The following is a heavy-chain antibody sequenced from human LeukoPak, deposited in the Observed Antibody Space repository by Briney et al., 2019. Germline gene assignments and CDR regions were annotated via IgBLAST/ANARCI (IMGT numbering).Heavy chain of an antibody. D-gene: IGHD4-17*01. Sequence: NPSETLSLTCTVSDGSITNYDWSWVRQPPGKGLEFIGHVHYSGTANYNPSLRSRVTISIDTSKKHFFLKLKSVTAADTAVYCCARGYGDFRVEGRYFHSWGQGTLVTVSS. CDR2: VHYSGTA. V-gene: IGHV4-59*01. CDR3: ARGYGDFRVEGRYFHS. J-gene: IGHJ4*02. CDR1: DGSITNYD.